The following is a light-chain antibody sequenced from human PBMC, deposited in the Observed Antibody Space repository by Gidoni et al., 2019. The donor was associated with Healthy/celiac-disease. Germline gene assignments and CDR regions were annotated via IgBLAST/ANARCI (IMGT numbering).Light chain of an antibody. V-gene: IGKV1-5*03. Sequence: DIQMTQSPSTLSASVGERVTITCRASQSISSWLAWYQQKPGKAPKLLIYKASSLESGVPSRFIGSGSGTEFTLTISSLQPDDFATYYCQQYNSYPYTFGQGTKLEIK. J-gene: IGKJ2*01. CDR3: QQYNSYPYT. CDR2: KAS. CDR1: QSISSW.